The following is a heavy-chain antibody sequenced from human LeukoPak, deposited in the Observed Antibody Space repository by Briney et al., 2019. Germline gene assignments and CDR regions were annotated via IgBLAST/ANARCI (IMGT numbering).Heavy chain of an antibody. D-gene: IGHD2-15*01. CDR1: GYSFTGHY. V-gene: IGHV1-2*02. CDR3: ARRYCSGGSCIPDY. CDR2: INPKSGGT. J-gene: IGHJ4*02. Sequence: GASVKVSCKASGYSFTGHYMHWVRQAPGQGLEWMGWINPKSGGTIYAQRFQGRVTMTRDRSISTAYMELSSLRYDDTAVYYCARRYCSGGSCIPDYWGQGTLVTVSS.